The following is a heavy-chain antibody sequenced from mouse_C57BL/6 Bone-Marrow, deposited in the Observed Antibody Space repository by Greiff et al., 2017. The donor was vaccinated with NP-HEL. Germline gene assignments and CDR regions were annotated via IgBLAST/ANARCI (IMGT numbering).Heavy chain of an antibody. J-gene: IGHJ4*01. CDR3: ARYSLYSNWVDY. V-gene: IGHV7-3*01. CDR2: IRNKANGYTT. D-gene: IGHD2-5*01. Sequence: EVQLVESGGGLVQPGGSLSLSCAASGFTFTDYYMSWVRQPPGTALEWLGFIRNKANGYTTESSASVKGRFTISRDNSQSILYLQMNALRAEDSATYYCARYSLYSNWVDYWGQGTSVTVSS. CDR1: GFTFTDYY.